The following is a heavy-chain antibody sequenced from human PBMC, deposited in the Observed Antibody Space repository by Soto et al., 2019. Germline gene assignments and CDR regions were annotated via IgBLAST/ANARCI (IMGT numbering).Heavy chain of an antibody. CDR2: ISYDGSNK. V-gene: IGHV3-30*18. J-gene: IGHJ4*02. CDR3: AKSWTYTAMVTGGYFDY. D-gene: IGHD5-18*01. Sequence: VQLVESGGGLVKPGGSLRLSCAASGFTFSSYGMHWVRQAPGKGLEWVAVISYDGSNKYYADSVKGRFTISRDNSKNTLYLQMNSLRAEDTAVYYCAKSWTYTAMVTGGYFDYWGQGTLVTVSS. CDR1: GFTFSSYG.